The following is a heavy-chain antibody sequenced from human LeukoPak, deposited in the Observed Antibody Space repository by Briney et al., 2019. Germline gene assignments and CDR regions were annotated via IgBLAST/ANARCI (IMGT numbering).Heavy chain of an antibody. CDR3: ATDQAWELLFQGAFDI. Sequence: ASVKVSCKVSGYTLTELSMHWVRQAPGKGLEWVGGFDPEDGETIYAQKFQGRVTMTEDTSTDTAYMELSSLRSEDTAVYYCATDQAWELLFQGAFDIWGQGTMVTVSS. CDR2: FDPEDGET. J-gene: IGHJ3*02. CDR1: GYTLTELS. D-gene: IGHD1-26*01. V-gene: IGHV1-24*01.